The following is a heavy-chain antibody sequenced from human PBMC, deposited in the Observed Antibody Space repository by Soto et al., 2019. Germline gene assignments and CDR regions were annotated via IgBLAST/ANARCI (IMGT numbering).Heavy chain of an antibody. D-gene: IGHD6-6*01. J-gene: IGHJ4*02. CDR3: AKAPAGAARPFDY. CDR2: ISWNSGSI. CDR1: GFTFDDYA. Sequence: PGGSLRLSCAASGFTFDDYAMHWVRQAPGKGLEWVSGISWNSGSIGYADSVKGRFTISRDNAKNSLYLQMNSLRAEDTALYYCAKAPAGAARPFDYWGQGTLVTVS. V-gene: IGHV3-9*01.